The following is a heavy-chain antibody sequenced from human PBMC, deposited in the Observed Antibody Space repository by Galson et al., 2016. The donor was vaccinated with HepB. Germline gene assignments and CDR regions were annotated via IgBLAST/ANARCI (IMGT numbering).Heavy chain of an antibody. D-gene: IGHD2-15*01. J-gene: IGHJ6*04. CDR1: GLTSSRFD. CDR3: ARGKFDCSGGTCHYYGMDV. CDR2: IGTAGDT. V-gene: IGHV3-13*01. Sequence: SLRLSCAASGLTSSRFDMHWVRQATGKGLEWVSAIGTAGDTYYPGSVRGRFTISRENSKNSLYLQMNSLTAGDTAVYYCARGKFDCSGGTCHYYGMDVWGKVTTVTVAS.